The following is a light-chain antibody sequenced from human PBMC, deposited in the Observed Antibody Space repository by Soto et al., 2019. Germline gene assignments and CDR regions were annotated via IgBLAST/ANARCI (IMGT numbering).Light chain of an antibody. V-gene: IGKV1-39*01. CDR2: TAS. CDR1: QSISSY. J-gene: IGKJ2*01. Sequence: DIQMTQSPSSMSALVGDRVTITCRTSQSISSYLNWYQQKPGKAPNLLIYTASNLQSGVPSRFSGSGSGTDFTLTISSLQPEDFATYYCQQSYSTPYTFGQGTKLEIK. CDR3: QQSYSTPYT.